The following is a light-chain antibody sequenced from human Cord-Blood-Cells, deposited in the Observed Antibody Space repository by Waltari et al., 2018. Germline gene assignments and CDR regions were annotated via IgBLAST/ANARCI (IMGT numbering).Light chain of an antibody. J-gene: IGLJ2*01. V-gene: IGLV3-9*01. CDR3: QVWDSSNVV. Sequence: SYELTQPLSVSVALGQTARITCGGNNIGSKKVHWYQQKPGQAPGLVIYRDSNRPSGIPERFSGSNSGNTATLTISRAQAGDEADYYCQVWDSSNVVFGGGTKLTVL. CDR1: NIGSKK. CDR2: RDS.